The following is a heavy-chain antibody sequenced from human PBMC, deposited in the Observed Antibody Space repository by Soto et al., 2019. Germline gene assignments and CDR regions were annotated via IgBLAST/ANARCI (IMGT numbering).Heavy chain of an antibody. CDR2: INAGNGNT. Sequence: ASVKVSCKASGYTFTSYAMNWVRQAPGQRLEWMGWINAGNGNTKYSQKFQGRVTITRDTSASTAYMELSSLRSEDTAVYYCARDPGYSYDNTWGQGTLVTLSS. CDR1: GYTFTSYA. CDR3: ARDPGYSYDNT. D-gene: IGHD5-18*01. J-gene: IGHJ5*02. V-gene: IGHV1-3*01.